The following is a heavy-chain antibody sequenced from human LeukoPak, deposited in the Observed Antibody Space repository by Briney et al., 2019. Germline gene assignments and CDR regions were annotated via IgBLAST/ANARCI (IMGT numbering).Heavy chain of an antibody. D-gene: IGHD2-15*01. CDR2: IYYSGST. CDR1: GGSISSSSYY. CDR3: ARQSYYCSGGSCYFNWFDP. J-gene: IGHJ5*02. Sequence: SETLSPTCTVSGGSISSSSYYWGWIRQPPGKGLEWIGSIYYSGSTYYNPSLKSRVTISVDTSKNQFSLKLSSVTAADTAVYYCARQSYYCSGGSCYFNWFDPWGQGTLVTVSS. V-gene: IGHV4-39*01.